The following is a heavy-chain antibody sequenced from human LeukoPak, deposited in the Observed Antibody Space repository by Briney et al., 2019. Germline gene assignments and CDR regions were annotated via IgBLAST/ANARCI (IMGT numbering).Heavy chain of an antibody. CDR1: GGSISSYY. CDR3: ARTRYCSSTSCYATDYYYYYYMDV. CDR2: IYYSGST. D-gene: IGHD2-2*01. V-gene: IGHV4-59*01. Sequence: SETLSLTCTVSGGSISSYYWSWIRQPPGKGLEWIGYIYYSGSTNYNPSLKSRVTISVDTSKNQFSLKLSSVTAADTAVYYCARTRYCSSTSCYATDYYYYYYMDVWGKGTTVTISS. J-gene: IGHJ6*03.